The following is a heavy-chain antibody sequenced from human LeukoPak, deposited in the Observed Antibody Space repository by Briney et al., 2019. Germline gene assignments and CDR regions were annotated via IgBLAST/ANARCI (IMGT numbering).Heavy chain of an antibody. CDR1: GGSISSSSYY. V-gene: IGHV4-39*07. CDR2: IYYSGST. CDR3: AREGSQNTTFGVVN. Sequence: PSETLSLTCTVSGGSISSSSYYWGWIRQPPGKGLEWIGSIYYSGSTYYNPSLKSRVTISVDTSKNQFSLKLSSVTAADTAVYYCAREGSQNTTFGVVNWGQGTLVTVSS. J-gene: IGHJ4*02. D-gene: IGHD3-3*01.